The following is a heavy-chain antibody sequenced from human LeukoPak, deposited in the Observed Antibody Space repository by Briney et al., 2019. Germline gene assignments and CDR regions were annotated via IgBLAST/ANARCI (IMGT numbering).Heavy chain of an antibody. CDR1: GFTFSSYE. D-gene: IGHD3-10*01. CDR3: ARKSSEVTMVRGVIPSNDAFDI. V-gene: IGHV3-48*03. J-gene: IGHJ3*02. Sequence: GGSLRLSCAASGFTFSSYEMNWVRQAPGKGLEWVSYISSSGSTIYYADSVKGRFTISRDNAKNSLYLQMNSLRAEDTAVYYCARKSSEVTMVRGVIPSNDAFDIWGQGTMVTVSS. CDR2: ISSSGSTI.